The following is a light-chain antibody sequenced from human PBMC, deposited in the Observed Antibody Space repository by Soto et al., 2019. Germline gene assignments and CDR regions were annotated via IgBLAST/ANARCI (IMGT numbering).Light chain of an antibody. CDR3: SSYAASNNYV. CDR1: SSDVGRYNY. J-gene: IGLJ1*01. V-gene: IGLV2-8*01. Sequence: QSALTQPPSASGSPGQSVTISCTGTSSDVGRYNYVSWYQQHPGKAPKLIIYEVTKRPAGVPDRFSGSKSGNTASLTVSGLQAEDEADYYCSSYAASNNYVFGTGTKVTVL. CDR2: EVT.